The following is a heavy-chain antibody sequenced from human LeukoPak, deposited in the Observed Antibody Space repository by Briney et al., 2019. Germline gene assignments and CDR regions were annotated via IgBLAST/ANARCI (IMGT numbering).Heavy chain of an antibody. Sequence: SETLSLTCTVSGGSISSYYWSWIRQPPGKGLEWIGYIYYSGSTNYNPSLKSRVTISVDTSKNQFSLKLSSVTAADTAVYYCARDRRGAALDYWGQGTLVTVSS. CDR3: ARDRRGAALDY. CDR1: GGSISSYY. V-gene: IGHV4-59*12. D-gene: IGHD6-6*01. J-gene: IGHJ4*02. CDR2: IYYSGST.